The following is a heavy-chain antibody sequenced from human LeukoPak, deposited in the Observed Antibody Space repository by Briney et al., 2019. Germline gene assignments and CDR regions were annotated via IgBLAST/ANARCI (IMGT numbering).Heavy chain of an antibody. CDR2: IYYSGNT. J-gene: IGHJ4*02. V-gene: IGHV4-59*01. CDR1: GASITNYY. D-gene: IGHD1-26*01. Sequence: NPSETLSLTCSVSGASITNYYWSWIRQAPGKGLEWIGYIYYSGNTNTYNPSLKSRATISLYTARKYFSLELRSVTAADTAVYYCARGGSYGAYLDYWGQGALVIVSS. CDR3: ARGGSYGAYLDY.